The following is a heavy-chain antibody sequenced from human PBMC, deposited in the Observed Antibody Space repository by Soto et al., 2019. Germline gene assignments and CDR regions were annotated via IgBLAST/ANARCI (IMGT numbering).Heavy chain of an antibody. CDR1: GGSISSSSYY. CDR2: IYYSGST. V-gene: IGHV4-39*01. CDR3: ARREAVAGTNWFDP. J-gene: IGHJ5*02. Sequence: QLQLQESGPGLVKPSETLSLTCTVSGGSISSSSYYWGWIRQPPGTGLEWIGSIYYSGSTYYNPSLKSRVTISVDTSKNQFSLKLGSVTAADTAVYYCARREAVAGTNWFDPWGQGTLVTVSS. D-gene: IGHD6-19*01.